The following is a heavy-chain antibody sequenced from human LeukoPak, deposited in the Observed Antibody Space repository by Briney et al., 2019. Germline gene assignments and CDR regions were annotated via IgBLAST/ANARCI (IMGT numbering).Heavy chain of an antibody. J-gene: IGHJ4*02. D-gene: IGHD3-10*01. Sequence: GGSLRLSCAGSGFSFSSYGMHWVRQAPGKGLEWMAFIRSDGSNKYYADSVKGRFTLSRDNSKNTLDLQMNSLRAEDTAVYYCAKGAYGSESYWVDYWGQGTLVTVSS. CDR2: IRSDGSNK. V-gene: IGHV3-30*02. CDR3: AKGAYGSESYWVDY. CDR1: GFSFSSYG.